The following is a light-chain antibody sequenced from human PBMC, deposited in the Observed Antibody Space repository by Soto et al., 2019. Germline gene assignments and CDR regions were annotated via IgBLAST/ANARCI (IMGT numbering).Light chain of an antibody. CDR2: DAY. V-gene: IGKV3-11*01. Sequence: EVVLTQSPVTLSLSPGERATLSCRASQSFRGLLAWYQQKPDQAPRLLIYDAYNRATGIPPRFSGSGSGTAFTLTISSLEPEDSAVYYCQQRHMWPITFGQGTRLEIK. J-gene: IGKJ5*01. CDR1: QSFRGL. CDR3: QQRHMWPIT.